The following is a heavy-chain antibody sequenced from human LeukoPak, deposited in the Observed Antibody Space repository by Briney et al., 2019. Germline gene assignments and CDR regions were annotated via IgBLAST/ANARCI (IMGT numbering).Heavy chain of an antibody. D-gene: IGHD3-10*01. CDR1: GGSISSGGYY. Sequence: SQTLSLTCTVSGGSISSGGYYWSWIRQPPGKGLEWIGYIYHSGSTYYNPSLKSRVTISVDRSKNQFSLKLSSVTAAETAVYYCARDVYGSGSYVDYWGQGTLVTVSS. CDR2: IYHSGST. J-gene: IGHJ4*02. CDR3: ARDVYGSGSYVDY. V-gene: IGHV4-30-2*01.